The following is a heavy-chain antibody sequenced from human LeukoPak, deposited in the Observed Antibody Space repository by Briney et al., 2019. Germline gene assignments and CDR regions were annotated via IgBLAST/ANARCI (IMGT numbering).Heavy chain of an antibody. V-gene: IGHV1-8*01. J-gene: IGHJ4*01. D-gene: IGHD5-18*01. CDR3: ARGLRGYSYGCLTTFDY. CDR1: GYTFTSYD. Sequence: ASVKVSCKASGYTFTSYDINWVRQATGQGLEWMGWMNPDSANTGYAQKFQGRVTMTGNTSISTAYMELSSLRSEDTAVYYCARGLRGYSYGCLTTFDYWGQGTLVTVSS. CDR2: MNPDSANT.